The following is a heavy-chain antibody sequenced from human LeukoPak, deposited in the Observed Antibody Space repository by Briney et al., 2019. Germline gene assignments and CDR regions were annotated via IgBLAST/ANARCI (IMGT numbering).Heavy chain of an antibody. Sequence: PGGSLRLSCAASGFTFSSYAMSWVRQAPGKGLEWVSAISGSGGSTYYADSVKGRFTISRDNAKNSLYLQMNSLRAEDTAVYYCATEPNNYYDSGNWVDPWGQGTLVTVSS. D-gene: IGHD3-22*01. CDR3: ATEPNNYYDSGNWVDP. CDR2: ISGSGGST. CDR1: GFTFSSYA. J-gene: IGHJ5*02. V-gene: IGHV3-23*01.